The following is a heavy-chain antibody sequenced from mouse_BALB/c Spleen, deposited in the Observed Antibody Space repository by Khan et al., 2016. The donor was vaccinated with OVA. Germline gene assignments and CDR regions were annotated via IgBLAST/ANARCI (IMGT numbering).Heavy chain of an antibody. V-gene: IGHV1S137*01. J-gene: IGHJ2*01. CDR3: AIRDYFDY. CDR2: ISTDSVNT. Sequence: QVQLKQSGPELVRPGVSVKISCKGSGYTFTDYSMHWVKQSHAKSLEWIGVISTDSVNTNYNQKFKGKATFTVDKSSSTAYMELARMTSEDSAIYYCAIRDYFDYWGQGTTLTVSS. CDR1: GYTFTDYS.